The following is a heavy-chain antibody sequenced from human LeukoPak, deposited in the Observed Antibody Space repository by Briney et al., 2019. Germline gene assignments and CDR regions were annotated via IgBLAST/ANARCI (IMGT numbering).Heavy chain of an antibody. D-gene: IGHD2-15*01. CDR1: GFTFSSYS. J-gene: IGHJ6*04. CDR3: ARDRWGDIPA. Sequence: PGGSLRLSCAASGFTFSSYSMCWVRQAPGKGPEWVSGIKESGDIAYYADSVKGRFTISRDNAKNTLYLQMNTLRAEDTAVYYCARDRWGDIPAWGKGTTVTVSS. V-gene: IGHV3-23*01. CDR2: IKESGDIA.